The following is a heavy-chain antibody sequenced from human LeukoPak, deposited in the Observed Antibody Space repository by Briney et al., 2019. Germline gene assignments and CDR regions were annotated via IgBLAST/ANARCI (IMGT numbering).Heavy chain of an antibody. Sequence: SSETLSLTCTVSADSLSSGGHYWAWIRQFPGKGLESIGFIHHSGRSRHNPSLKERVAISVDTSRKQFALKLSSVTAADTAMYHCARGGNRFGGFYFDYWGQGIQVIVSS. CDR3: ARGGNRFGGFYFDY. V-gene: IGHV4-31*03. J-gene: IGHJ4*02. D-gene: IGHD3-10*01. CDR2: IHHSGRS. CDR1: ADSLSSGGHY.